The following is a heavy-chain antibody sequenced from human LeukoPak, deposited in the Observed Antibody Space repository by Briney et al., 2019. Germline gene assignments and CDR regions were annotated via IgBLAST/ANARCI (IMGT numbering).Heavy chain of an antibody. D-gene: IGHD2-2*01. CDR3: ASPGGCSSTSCYSYYYYYYMDV. J-gene: IGHJ6*03. CDR1: GFTFSDYY. V-gene: IGHV3-11*01. CDR2: ISSRGITI. Sequence: GGSLRLSCAASGFTFSDYYMRWIRQAPGKGLEWVSYISSRGITIYYADSVKGRFTISRDNAKNSLYLQMNSLRAEDTAVYYCASPGGCSSTSCYSYYYYYYMDVWGKGTTVTVSS.